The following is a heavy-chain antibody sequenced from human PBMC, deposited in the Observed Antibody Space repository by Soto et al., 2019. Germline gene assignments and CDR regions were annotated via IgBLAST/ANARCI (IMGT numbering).Heavy chain of an antibody. J-gene: IGHJ1*01. V-gene: IGHV3-74*01. CDR2: INSDGSSA. CDR1: GFSFSSYW. D-gene: IGHD2-2*01. CDR3: ATCVPDATRYFQH. Sequence: VQLVESGGGLVQPGVSLRLSCAASGFSFSSYWMHWVRHAPVKGLVWVSRINSDGSSATYADSLKGRFTISRDNAKNTLYVKMYSLTPEDTAVYYCATCVPDATRYFQHWGQGTLVTVS.